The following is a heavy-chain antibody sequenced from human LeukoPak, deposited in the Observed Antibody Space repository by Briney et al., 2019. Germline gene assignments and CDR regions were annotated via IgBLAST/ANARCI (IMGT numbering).Heavy chain of an antibody. CDR2: MNPNSGNT. CDR3: ARVEWASSGSYPGTYDAFDI. Sequence: ASVKVSCKASGYTFTSYDINWVRQATGQGLEWMGWMNPNSGNTGYAQKFQGRVTITRNTSISTAYMELSSLRSEDTAVYYCARVEWASSGSYPGTYDAFDIWGQGAMVTVSS. V-gene: IGHV1-8*03. CDR1: GYTFTSYD. J-gene: IGHJ3*02. D-gene: IGHD1-26*01.